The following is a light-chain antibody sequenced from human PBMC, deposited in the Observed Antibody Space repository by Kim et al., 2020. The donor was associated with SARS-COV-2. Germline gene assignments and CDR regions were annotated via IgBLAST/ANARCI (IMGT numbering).Light chain of an antibody. CDR2: DVS. CDR1: SSDVGGYNY. J-gene: IGLJ2*01. Sequence: QSVLTQPASVSGSPGQSIAISCTGTSSDVGGYNYVSWYQQHPGKAPKLMIYDVSKWPSGVSNRFSGSKSGNTASLTISGLQAEDEADYYCSSYRSDNTYVVFGGGTQLTVL. V-gene: IGLV2-14*01. CDR3: SSYRSDNTYVV.